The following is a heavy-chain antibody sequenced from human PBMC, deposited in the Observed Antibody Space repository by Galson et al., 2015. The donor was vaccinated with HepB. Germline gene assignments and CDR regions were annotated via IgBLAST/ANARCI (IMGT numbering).Heavy chain of an antibody. CDR2: IIPILGIA. CDR3: ARVPHYYGSGGLHY. J-gene: IGHJ4*02. V-gene: IGHV1-69*04. D-gene: IGHD3-10*01. CDR1: GGTFSSNP. Sequence: SVKVSCKASGGTFSSNPTSWVRQAPGQGLEWMAMIIPILGIANYAQTFQGSVTITADKSTTTAYRELSSLGSEDTAVYYCARVPHYYGSGGLHYWGQGTLVTVSS.